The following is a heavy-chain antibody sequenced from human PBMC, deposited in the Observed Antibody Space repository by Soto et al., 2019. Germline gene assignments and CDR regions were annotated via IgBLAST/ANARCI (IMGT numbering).Heavy chain of an antibody. V-gene: IGHV3-33*01. J-gene: IGHJ5*02. CDR1: GFTFRSHG. Sequence: QVQLVESGGGVVQPGRSLRLSCEASGFTFRSHGMHWVRQAPGKGLEWVAVIWYDGSESYYADSVKGRFTISRDNSKNTLYPQMNSLRVEDTAVYYCARWSDNKVVDPWGQGTVVTVS. D-gene: IGHD1-1*01. CDR3: ARWSDNKVVDP. CDR2: IWYDGSES.